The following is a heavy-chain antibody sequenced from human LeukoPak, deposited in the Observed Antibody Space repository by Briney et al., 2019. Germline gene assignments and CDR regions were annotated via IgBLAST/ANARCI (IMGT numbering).Heavy chain of an antibody. V-gene: IGHV3-23*01. J-gene: IGHJ3*02. CDR2: ISGSGGST. CDR1: GFTFSSYA. D-gene: IGHD3-9*01. CDR3: AKKLGLRYFDWLLIGAFDI. Sequence: GGSLRLSCAASGFTFSSYAMSWVRQAPGKGLEWVSAISGSGGSTYYADSVKGRLTISRDNSKNTLYLQMNSLRAEDTAVYYCAKKLGLRYFDWLLIGAFDIWGQGTMVTVSS.